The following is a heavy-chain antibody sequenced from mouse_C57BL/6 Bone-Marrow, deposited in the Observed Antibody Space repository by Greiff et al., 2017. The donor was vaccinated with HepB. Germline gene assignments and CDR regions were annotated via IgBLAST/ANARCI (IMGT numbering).Heavy chain of an antibody. D-gene: IGHD2-5*01. CDR1: GFTFSSYG. CDR3: ATGSNYYAMDY. Sequence: EVNVVESGGDLVKPGGSLKLSCAASGFTFSSYGMSWVRQTPDKRLEWVATISSGGSYTYYPDSVKGRFTISRDNAKNTLYLQMSSLKSEDTAMYYCATGSNYYAMDYWGQGTSVTVSS. J-gene: IGHJ4*01. CDR2: ISSGGSYT. V-gene: IGHV5-6*01.